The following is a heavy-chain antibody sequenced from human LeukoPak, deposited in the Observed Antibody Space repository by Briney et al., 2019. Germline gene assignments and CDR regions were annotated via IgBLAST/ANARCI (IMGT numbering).Heavy chain of an antibody. CDR3: AKARKNIVATIKDY. Sequence: GGSLRLSCAASGFTFSSYVMSWVRQAPGKGLEWVPAISGSGGSTYYADSVKGRFTISRDNSKNTLYLQMNSLRAEDTAVDYCAKARKNIVATIKDYWGQGTLVTVSS. D-gene: IGHD5-12*01. J-gene: IGHJ4*02. CDR1: GFTFSSYV. V-gene: IGHV3-23*01. CDR2: ISGSGGST.